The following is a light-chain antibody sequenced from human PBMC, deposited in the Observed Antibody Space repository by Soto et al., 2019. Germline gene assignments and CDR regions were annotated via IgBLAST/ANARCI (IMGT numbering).Light chain of an antibody. V-gene: IGKV3-15*01. J-gene: IGKJ1*01. CDR2: GAS. CDR1: QSVSSN. CDR3: QQYNNWPLA. Sequence: EIVMTHAQATLSVSPCERATLYFSASQSVSSNLAWYQQKPGQAPRLLIYGASTRATGIPARFSGSGSGTEFTLTISSLQSEDFAVYYCQQYNNWPLAFGQGTKVDIK.